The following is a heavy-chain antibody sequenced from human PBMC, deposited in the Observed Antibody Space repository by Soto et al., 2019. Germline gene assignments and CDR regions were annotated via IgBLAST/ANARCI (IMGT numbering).Heavy chain of an antibody. CDR3: ARRRRTVTTAGGYFDY. V-gene: IGHV4-59*08. CDR1: GGSISSYY. CDR2: IYYSGST. D-gene: IGHD4-17*01. J-gene: IGHJ4*02. Sequence: PSETLSLTCTVSGGSISSYYWSWIRQPPGKGLEWIGYIYYSGSTNYNPSLKSRVTISVDTSKNQFSLKLSSVTAADTAVYYCARRRRTVTTAGGYFDYWGQGTLVTVSS.